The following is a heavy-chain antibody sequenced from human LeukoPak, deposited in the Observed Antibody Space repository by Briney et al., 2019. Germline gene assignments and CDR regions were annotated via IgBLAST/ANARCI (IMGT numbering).Heavy chain of an antibody. CDR2: IYGGGGT. CDR1: GITVSSYY. V-gene: IGHV3-53*01. D-gene: IGHD4-11*01. J-gene: IGHJ3*02. CDR3: TRHQYDAFEI. Sequence: GGSLRLSCAASGITVSSYYMSWVRQAPGKGLEWVSVIYGGGGTYYADSAKGRFAISRDNSKNTLYLQISSLRAEDTAIYYCTRHQYDAFEIWGQGTMVTVSS.